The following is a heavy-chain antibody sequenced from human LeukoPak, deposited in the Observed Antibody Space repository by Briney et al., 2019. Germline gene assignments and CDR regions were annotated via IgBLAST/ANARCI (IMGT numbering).Heavy chain of an antibody. CDR1: GFTFSGYA. CDR2: ISGSGGST. V-gene: IGHV3-23*01. J-gene: IGHJ3*02. D-gene: IGHD3-22*01. Sequence: GGSLRLSCAASGFTFSGYAMSWVRQAPGKGLEWVSAISGSGGSTYYADSVKGRFTISRDNSKNTLYLQMNSLRAEDTAVYYCAKELRITMIVVVITYTAFDIWGQGTMVTVSS. CDR3: AKELRITMIVVVITYTAFDI.